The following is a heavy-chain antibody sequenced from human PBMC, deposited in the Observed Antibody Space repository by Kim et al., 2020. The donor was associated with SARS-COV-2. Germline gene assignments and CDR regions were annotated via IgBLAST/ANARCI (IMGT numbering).Heavy chain of an antibody. D-gene: IGHD1-26*01. CDR1: GGSLSGSY. CDR3: ARLGGNTQMGNNWFDP. V-gene: IGHV4-34*01. J-gene: IGHJ5*02. Sequence: SETLSLTCAVHGGSLSGSYWSWIRQPPGKGLEWIGESNHLGGTNYNPSLKSRVTISVDTSKNQFSLRLSSVTAADTAVYYCARLGGNTQMGNNWFDPWGQGTRVTVSS. CDR2: SNHLGGT.